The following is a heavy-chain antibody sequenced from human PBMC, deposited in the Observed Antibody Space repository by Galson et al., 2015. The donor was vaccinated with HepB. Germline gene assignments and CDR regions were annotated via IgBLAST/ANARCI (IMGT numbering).Heavy chain of an antibody. Sequence: SVKVSCKASGYTFTGYYMHWVRQAPGQGLEWMGWINPNSGGTNYAQKFQGRVTMTRDTSISTAYMELSRLRSDDTAVYYCARQRRKYDFWSGYYTFHEFDPWGQGTLVTVSS. V-gene: IGHV1-2*02. CDR2: INPNSGGT. CDR1: GYTFTGYY. J-gene: IGHJ5*02. CDR3: ARQRRKYDFWSGYYTFHEFDP. D-gene: IGHD3-3*01.